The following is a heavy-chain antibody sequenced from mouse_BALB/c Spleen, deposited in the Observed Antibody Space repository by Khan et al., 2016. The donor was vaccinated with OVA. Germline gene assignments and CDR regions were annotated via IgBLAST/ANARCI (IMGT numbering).Heavy chain of an antibody. Sequence: QVQLKQSGPGLVAPSQSLSITCTVSGFSLTNYCVHWVRQSPGKGLVWLGVLWAGGSTNYNSALMSRLNITKDNSKSQIFLKVNSLQTDDTAMYYGGWPYYGSAWFAYWGQGTLVTVSA. D-gene: IGHD1-1*01. CDR1: GFSLTNYC. CDR2: LWAGGST. J-gene: IGHJ3*01. CDR3: GWPYYGSAWFAY. V-gene: IGHV2-9*02.